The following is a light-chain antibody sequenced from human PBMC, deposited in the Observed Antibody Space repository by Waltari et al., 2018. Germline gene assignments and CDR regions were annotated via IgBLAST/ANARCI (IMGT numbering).Light chain of an antibody. CDR2: KAS. CDR3: QQYNSYSRT. J-gene: IGKJ1*01. Sequence: DIHMTQSTSTPSASVGDRVTITCRASQSSSNWLAWYQQKPGKAPKLLIYKASSLESGVPLRFSGSGSGTEFTLTISSLQPDDFATYYCQQYNSYSRTFGQGTKVEIK. CDR1: QSSSNW. V-gene: IGKV1-5*03.